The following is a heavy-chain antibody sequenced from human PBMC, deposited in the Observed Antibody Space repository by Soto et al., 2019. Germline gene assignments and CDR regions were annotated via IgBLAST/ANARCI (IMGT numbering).Heavy chain of an antibody. CDR3: AKRDPNSGSYDGLEY. J-gene: IGHJ4*02. Sequence: PGGSLRLSCAASGFTFSTYAMSWVRQAPGKGLEWVSAISGSGSSTYYADSVKGRFTISRDNSKNTLYLQMNSLRAEDTAVYYCAKRDPNSGSYDGLEYWGQGIQVTDSS. D-gene: IGHD1-26*01. V-gene: IGHV3-23*01. CDR1: GFTFSTYA. CDR2: ISGSGSST.